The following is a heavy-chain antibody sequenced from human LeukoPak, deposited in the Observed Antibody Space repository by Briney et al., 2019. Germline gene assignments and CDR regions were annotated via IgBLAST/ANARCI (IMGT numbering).Heavy chain of an antibody. D-gene: IGHD5-18*01. J-gene: IGHJ3*02. CDR3: ARQDTVMSYAYDI. CDR1: GASISSDY. CDR2: SHHSGGA. Sequence: SETLSLTCIVSGASISSDYWTWIRQPPGKGLVWIGFSHHSGGAYYNPSLKGRVTISLDTSKNRFSLKLSSVTAADTAVYYCARQDTVMSYAYDIWGQGTMDIVSS. V-gene: IGHV4-59*08.